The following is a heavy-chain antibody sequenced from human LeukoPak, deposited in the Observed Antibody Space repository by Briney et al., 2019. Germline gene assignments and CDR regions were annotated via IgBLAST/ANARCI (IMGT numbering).Heavy chain of an antibody. Sequence: ASVKVSCKTSGYSFTGHYIHWVRQAPGQALQWLAYIDCGDGDTSYAQAFQGRVTVTRDKSINTAYLELSSLTFDDTAIYYCVRDPREPANDLDYWGRGTLVTVSS. CDR3: VRDPREPANDLDY. J-gene: IGHJ4*01. CDR2: IDCGDGDT. V-gene: IGHV1-2*02. D-gene: IGHD1-1*01. CDR1: GYSFTGHY.